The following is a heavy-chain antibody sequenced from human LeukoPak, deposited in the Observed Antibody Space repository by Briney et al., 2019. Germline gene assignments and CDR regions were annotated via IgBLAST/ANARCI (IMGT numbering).Heavy chain of an antibody. J-gene: IGHJ3*02. V-gene: IGHV4-4*02. D-gene: IGHD2-15*01. CDR1: GGSIITTNW. CDR3: AREVDCSGGSCYGAFDI. Sequence: SETLSLTCGVSGGSIITTNWWSWVRQPPGKGLEWIGYMYYSGSTNYNPSLKSRVTISADTSKNQFSLKLSSVTAADTAVYYCAREVDCSGGSCYGAFDIWGQGTMVTVSS. CDR2: MYYSGST.